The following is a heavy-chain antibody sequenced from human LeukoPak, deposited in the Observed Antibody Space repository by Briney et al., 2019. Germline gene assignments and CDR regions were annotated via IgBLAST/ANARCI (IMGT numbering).Heavy chain of an antibody. CDR3: ARWFYYGSGRRQFDY. V-gene: IGHV4-30-4*01. CDR1: GGSISSGDYY. Sequence: PSETLSLTCTVSGGSISSGDYYWNWIRQPPGKGLEWIGYIHYSGSTSYNPSLKSRVTISMDTSKNQFSLKLSSVTAADTAVYYCARWFYYGSGRRQFDYWGQGTLVTVSS. CDR2: IHYSGST. J-gene: IGHJ4*02. D-gene: IGHD3-10*01.